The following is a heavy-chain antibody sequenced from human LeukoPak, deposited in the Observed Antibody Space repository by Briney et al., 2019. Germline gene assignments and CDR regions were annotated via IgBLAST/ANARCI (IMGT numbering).Heavy chain of an antibody. CDR3: ARGGRYFDRSLPYYYYGMDV. D-gene: IGHD3-9*01. V-gene: IGHV1-18*01. Sequence: GASVKVSCKASGYTFTSYGISWVRQAPGQGLEWMGWISAYNGNTNYAQKLQGRVTMTTDTSTSTAYMELRSLRSDDTAVYYCARGGRYFDRSLPYYYYGMDVWGQGTTVTVS. CDR2: ISAYNGNT. J-gene: IGHJ6*02. CDR1: GYTFTSYG.